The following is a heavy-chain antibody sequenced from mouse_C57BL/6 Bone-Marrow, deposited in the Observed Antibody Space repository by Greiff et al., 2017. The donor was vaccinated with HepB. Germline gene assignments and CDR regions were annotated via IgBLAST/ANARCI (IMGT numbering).Heavy chain of an antibody. Sequence: EVQLQQSGPELVKPGASVKISCKASGYTFTDYYMNWVKQSHGKSLEWIGDINPNNGGTSYNQKFKGKATLTVDKSSSTAYMELRSLTSEDSAVYYCARSRESRGTWFAYWGQGTLVTVSA. CDR2: INPNNGGT. V-gene: IGHV1-26*01. J-gene: IGHJ3*01. CDR3: ARSRESRGTWFAY. CDR1: GYTFTDYY.